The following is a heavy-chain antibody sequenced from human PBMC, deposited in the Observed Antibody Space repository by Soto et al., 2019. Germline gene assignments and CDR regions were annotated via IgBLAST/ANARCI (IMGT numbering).Heavy chain of an antibody. J-gene: IGHJ4*02. Sequence: GGSLRLSCAASGFTFSNYWMSWVRQAPGKGLEWVANIKQDGSQKWYVDSVKGRFTISRDNAKNTLYLQMNSLRVEDTAVYYCARIGSWALNFDYWGQGTQVTVSS. CDR3: ARIGSWALNFDY. CDR1: GFTFSNYW. D-gene: IGHD6-13*01. CDR2: IKQDGSQK. V-gene: IGHV3-7*02.